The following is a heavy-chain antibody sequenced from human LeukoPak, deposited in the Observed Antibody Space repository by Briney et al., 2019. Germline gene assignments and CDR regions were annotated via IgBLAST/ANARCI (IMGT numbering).Heavy chain of an antibody. CDR3: ARGAYGSGSQRRSFDY. D-gene: IGHD3-10*01. CDR2: IYHSGST. Sequence: SETLSLTCAVSGGSISSGGYSWSWIRQPPGKGLEWIGYIYHSGSTYYDPSLKSRVTISVDRSKNQFSLKLSSVTAADTAVYYCARGAYGSGSQRRSFDYWGQGTLVTVPS. V-gene: IGHV4-30-2*01. J-gene: IGHJ4*02. CDR1: GGSISSGGYS.